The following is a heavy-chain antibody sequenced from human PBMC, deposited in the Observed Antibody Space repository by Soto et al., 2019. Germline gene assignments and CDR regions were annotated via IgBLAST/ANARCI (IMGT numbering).Heavy chain of an antibody. CDR1: GFTFSRHG. Sequence: QVQLVESGGGVVQPGTSLRVSCGASGFTFSRHGMHWVRQTPGKGLEGRAVILNDASGHWYADSVKGRFTISRDNFEDTLYLQMNGLRLEDTAMYYCARDDDYPDNGFDYWGQGTLVTVSS. V-gene: IGHV3-33*01. J-gene: IGHJ4*02. CDR3: ARDDDYPDNGFDY. CDR2: ILNDASGH. D-gene: IGHD4-17*01.